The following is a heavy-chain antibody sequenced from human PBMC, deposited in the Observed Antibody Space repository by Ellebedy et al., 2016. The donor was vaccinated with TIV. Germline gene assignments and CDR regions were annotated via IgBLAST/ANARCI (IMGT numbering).Heavy chain of an antibody. J-gene: IGHJ4*02. V-gene: IGHV4-34*01. Sequence: MPSETLSLTCAVYGGSFNGYYWSWIRQPPGKGLEWIGEINHSEFTNYRPSLKSRVTISADTSQNQFSLKLRPVTAADTAVYYCARVTSMVRGWYYFDSWGQGTLVTVSS. CDR3: ARVTSMVRGWYYFDS. CDR1: GGSFNGYY. D-gene: IGHD3-10*01. CDR2: INHSEFT.